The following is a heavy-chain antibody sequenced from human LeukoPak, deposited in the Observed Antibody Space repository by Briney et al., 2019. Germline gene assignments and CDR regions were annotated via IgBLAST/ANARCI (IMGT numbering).Heavy chain of an antibody. D-gene: IGHD2-2*01. CDR2: ISAYNGNT. V-gene: IGHV1-18*01. Sequence: ASVKVSCKASGYTFTSYGISWVRQAPGQGLEWMGWISAYNGNTNYAQKLQGRVTMTTDTSTSTAYMELRSLRSDDTAVYYCARDRKYQLLSTYPGFDPWGQGTLVTVSS. J-gene: IGHJ5*02. CDR1: GYTFTSYG. CDR3: ARDRKYQLLSTYPGFDP.